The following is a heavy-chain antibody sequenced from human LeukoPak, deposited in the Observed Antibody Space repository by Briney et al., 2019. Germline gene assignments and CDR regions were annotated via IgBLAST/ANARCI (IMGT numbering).Heavy chain of an antibody. Sequence: PGGSLRLSCAASGFTFSSYSMNWVRQAPGKGLEWVSSISSSSSYIYYADSVKGRFTISRDNAKISLYLQMNSLRAEDTAVYYCARDGHYSSGWYNKRQLDYWGQGTLVTVSS. CDR2: ISSSSSYI. CDR3: ARDGHYSSGWYNKRQLDY. V-gene: IGHV3-21*01. CDR1: GFTFSSYS. D-gene: IGHD6-19*01. J-gene: IGHJ4*02.